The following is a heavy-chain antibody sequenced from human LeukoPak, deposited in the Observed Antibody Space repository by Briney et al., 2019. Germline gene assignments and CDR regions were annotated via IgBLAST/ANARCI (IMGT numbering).Heavy chain of an antibody. CDR1: GFTFRSYG. Sequence: GGSLRFSCAASGFTFRSYGMHWVRQAPGKGLEWVAFISYDGSNDNYADSVKGRFTISRDNSKNTVDLQMNGLRTEDTAVYYSAKGNGAPNWFESWGQGSLVTVSS. CDR2: ISYDGSND. CDR3: AKGNGAPNWFES. J-gene: IGHJ5*01. D-gene: IGHD1-1*01. V-gene: IGHV3-30*18.